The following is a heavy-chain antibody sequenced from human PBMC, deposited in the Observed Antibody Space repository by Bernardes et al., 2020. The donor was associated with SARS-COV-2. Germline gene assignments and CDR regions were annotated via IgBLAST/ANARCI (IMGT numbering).Heavy chain of an antibody. Sequence: SGPTLVKPTQTLTLTCTFSGFSLTTSGEGVGWIRQPPGKGLEWLALIYWDDDQRYRPSLKSRLTITKDTSENQVVLTMTNMDPVDTATYYCAYMPGGDGSGSYSFWGQGTLVTVSS. CDR3: AYMPGGDGSGSYSF. J-gene: IGHJ1*01. CDR1: GFSLTTSGEG. CDR2: IYWDDDQ. D-gene: IGHD3-10*01. V-gene: IGHV2-5*02.